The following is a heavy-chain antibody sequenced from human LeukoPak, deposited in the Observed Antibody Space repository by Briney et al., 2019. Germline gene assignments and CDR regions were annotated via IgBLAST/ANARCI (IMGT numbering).Heavy chain of an antibody. J-gene: IGHJ4*02. V-gene: IGHV4-59*04. Sequence: PSETLSLTCTVSGGSISSYYWSWIRQPPGKGLEWIGYIYYSGSTYYNPSLKSRVTISVDTSKNQFSLKLSSVTAADTAVYYCARQEYYGSGSLDYWGQGTLVTVSS. CDR2: IYYSGST. CDR3: ARQEYYGSGSLDY. CDR1: GGSISSYY. D-gene: IGHD3-10*01.